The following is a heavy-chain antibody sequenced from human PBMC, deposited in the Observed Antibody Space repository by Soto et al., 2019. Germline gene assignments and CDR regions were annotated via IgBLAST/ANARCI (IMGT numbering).Heavy chain of an antibody. J-gene: IGHJ6*02. CDR3: ARGTQWELPYGMDV. V-gene: IGHV4-59*01. D-gene: IGHD1-26*01. CDR1: GGSISSYY. CDR2: IYYSGST. Sequence: SETLSLTCTVSGGSISSYYWSWIRQPPGKGLEWIGYIYYSGSTNYNPSLKSRVTISVDTSKNQFSLKLSSVTAADTAVYYCARGTQWELPYGMDVWGQGTKVTVYS.